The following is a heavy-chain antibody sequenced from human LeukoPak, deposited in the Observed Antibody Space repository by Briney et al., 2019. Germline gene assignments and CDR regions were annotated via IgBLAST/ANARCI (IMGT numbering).Heavy chain of an antibody. CDR2: INDRGDTT. D-gene: IGHD6-19*01. V-gene: IGHV3-23*01. J-gene: IGHJ4*02. CDR3: VSGWYFDY. CDR1: GFTFTSYA. Sequence: PGTSLRLSCAASGFTFTSYAMSWVRQAPGKGPDWVSTINDRGDTTYYADSVEGRFTISRDKSKSTLYLQVNSLRAEDTAVYYCVSGWYFDYWGQGALVTDSS.